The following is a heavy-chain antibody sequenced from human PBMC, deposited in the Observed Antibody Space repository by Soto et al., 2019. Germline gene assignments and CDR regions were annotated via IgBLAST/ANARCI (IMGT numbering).Heavy chain of an antibody. CDR3: AKDRAPGDNCYDMDV. D-gene: IGHD1-1*01. Sequence: GGSLRLSCAASGFTFSTFAMRWVRQAPGKGLEWVSAISGNGRDTYYTDSVKGRYTIFRDNSKNTLYLQMNSLRAEDTAVYFCAKDRAPGDNCYDMDVWGKGTTVTVSS. CDR2: ISGNGRDT. V-gene: IGHV3-23*01. CDR1: GFTFSTFA. J-gene: IGHJ6*03.